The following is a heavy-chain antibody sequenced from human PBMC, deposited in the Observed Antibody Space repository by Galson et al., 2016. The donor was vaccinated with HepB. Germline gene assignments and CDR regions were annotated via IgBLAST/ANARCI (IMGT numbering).Heavy chain of an antibody. J-gene: IGHJ6*02. CDR3: ARLGTMVRGVMKYHYGMDV. Sequence: SVKVSCKASGYTFTNYGLSWVRQAPGQGLEWMGWISAYIGNVRYAQKLQGRVALTTDTSTSTAYMELRSLRSDDTAVYYCARLGTMVRGVMKYHYGMDVWGQGATVTVSS. D-gene: IGHD3-10*01. V-gene: IGHV1-18*01. CDR2: ISAYIGNV. CDR1: GYTFTNYG.